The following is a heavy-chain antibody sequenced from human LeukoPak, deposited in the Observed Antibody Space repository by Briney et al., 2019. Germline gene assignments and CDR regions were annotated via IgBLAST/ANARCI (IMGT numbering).Heavy chain of an antibody. J-gene: IGHJ3*02. V-gene: IGHV3-15*01. Sequence: GGSLRLSCAASGFTFINACMSWVRQAPGKGLEWVGRIKSKTDGGTTDYAAPVKGRFTISRDDSKNTLYLQMNSLKTEDTAVYYYTTGATVTYDAFDIWGQGTMVTVSS. CDR3: TTGATVTYDAFDI. CDR1: GFTFINAC. D-gene: IGHD4-17*01. CDR2: IKSKTDGGTT.